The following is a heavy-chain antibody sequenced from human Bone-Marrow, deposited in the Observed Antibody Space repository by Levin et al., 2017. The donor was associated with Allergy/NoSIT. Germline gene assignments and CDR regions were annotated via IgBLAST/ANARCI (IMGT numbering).Heavy chain of an antibody. CDR1: GGSISSYY. J-gene: IGHJ4*02. CDR2: IYYSGST. Sequence: SQTLSLTCTVSGGSISSYYWSWIRQPPGKGLEWIGYIYYSGSTNYNPSLKSRVTISVDTSKNQFSLKLSSVTAADTAVYYCARMTTVTTVFDYWGQGTLVTVSS. D-gene: IGHD4-11*01. V-gene: IGHV4-59*01. CDR3: ARMTTVTTVFDY.